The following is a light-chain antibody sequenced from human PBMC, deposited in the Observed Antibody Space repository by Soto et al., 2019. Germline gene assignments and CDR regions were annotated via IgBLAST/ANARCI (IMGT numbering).Light chain of an antibody. J-gene: IGKJ4*01. CDR2: LGS. CDR1: RSLLHSNEHNY. V-gene: IGKV2-28*01. CDR3: MPALQT. Sequence: DIVMTHSPLSLPVIPGEPASISFMSSRSLLHSNEHNYLDWCLQKPGQSPHLLIYLGSNRASGVPDRFSGSGPGTDFTLKISGLEAEDAGVYYCMPALQTFGGGTKV.